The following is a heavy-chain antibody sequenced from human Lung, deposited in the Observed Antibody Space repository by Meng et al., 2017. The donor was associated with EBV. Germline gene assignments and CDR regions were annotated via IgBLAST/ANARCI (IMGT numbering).Heavy chain of an antibody. CDR1: GGTFSSYT. CDR3: ARDEGGWLTAPDY. V-gene: IGHV1-69*08. J-gene: IGHJ4*02. D-gene: IGHD5-24*01. Sequence: QVQLVQSGAEVKKPGSSVKVSCKASGGTFSSYTISWVRQAPGQGLEWMGRIIPILGIANYAQKFQGRVTITADKSTSTAYMELSSLRSEDTAVYYCARDEGGWLTAPDYWGQGTLVTASS. CDR2: IIPILGIA.